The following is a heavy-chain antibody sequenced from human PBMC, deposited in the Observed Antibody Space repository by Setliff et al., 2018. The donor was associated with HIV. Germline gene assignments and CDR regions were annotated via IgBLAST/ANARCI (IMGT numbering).Heavy chain of an antibody. CDR1: GYTFTSYG. J-gene: IGHJ4*02. D-gene: IGHD3-16*02. V-gene: IGHV1-3*04. Sequence: ASVKVSCKASGYTFTSYGISWVRQAPGQGLEWMGWINTGNGNTKYSQKFQDRVSITRDTSASTGYMEVISLRPEDTAVYYCARDRVPKRGYTYREPDFDSWGQGTLVTVSS. CDR3: ARDRVPKRGYTYREPDFDS. CDR2: INTGNGNT.